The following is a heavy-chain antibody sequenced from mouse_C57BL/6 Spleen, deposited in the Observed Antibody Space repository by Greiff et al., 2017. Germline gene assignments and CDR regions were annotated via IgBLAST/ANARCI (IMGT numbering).Heavy chain of an antibody. Sequence: EVQLQQSGTVLARPGASVKMSCKTSGYTFTSYWMHWVKQRPGQGLEWIGAIYPGNSDTSYNQKFKGKAKLTAVTSASPAYMELSSLTNEDSAVYYCTRNYGSSYPYDYWGQGTTLTVSS. V-gene: IGHV1-5*01. CDR1: GYTFTSYW. CDR3: TRNYGSSYPYDY. CDR2: IYPGNSDT. J-gene: IGHJ2*01. D-gene: IGHD1-1*01.